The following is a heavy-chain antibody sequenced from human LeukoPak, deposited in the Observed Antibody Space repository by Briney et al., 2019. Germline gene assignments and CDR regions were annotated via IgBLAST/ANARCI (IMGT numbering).Heavy chain of an antibody. D-gene: IGHD4-23*01. CDR1: GGSLSGYY. CDR3: ARHSKLTDYGGNSGGYPNHKDAFDI. CDR2: INHSGSI. V-gene: IGHV4-34*01. J-gene: IGHJ3*02. Sequence: PSETLSLTCAVYGGSLSGYYWSWIRQPPGKGLEWIGEINHSGSINYNPSLKSRVTVSVDTSKNQFSLKLSSVTAADTAVYYCARHSKLTDYGGNSGGYPNHKDAFDIWGQGTMATVSS.